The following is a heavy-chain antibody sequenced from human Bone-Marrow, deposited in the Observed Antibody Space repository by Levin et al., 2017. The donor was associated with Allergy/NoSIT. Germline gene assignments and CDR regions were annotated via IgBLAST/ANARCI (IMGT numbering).Heavy chain of an antibody. CDR1: GDTFGSYS. J-gene: IGHJ4*02. Sequence: SVKVSCKASGDTFGSYSISWVRQAPGQGLEWMGGIITIFATTIYAQKFQGRVTMTADASSTTGYMELSGLTAEDTAVCYCARAYGDYDHFEHWGQGTLVTVSS. D-gene: IGHD4-17*01. CDR2: IITIFATT. CDR3: ARAYGDYDHFEH. V-gene: IGHV1-69*13.